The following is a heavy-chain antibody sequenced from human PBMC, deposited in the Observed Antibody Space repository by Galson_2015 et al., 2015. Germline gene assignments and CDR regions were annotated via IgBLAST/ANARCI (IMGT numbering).Heavy chain of an antibody. J-gene: IGHJ5*02. Sequence: SLRLSCAASGFTFSSYAMHWVRQAPGKGLEWVAVISYDGSNKYYADSVKGRFTISRDNSKNTLYLQMNSLRAEDTAVYYCARRTGRVSQRVHLCHWFDPWGQGTLVTVSS. D-gene: IGHD6-6*01. CDR3: ARRTGRVSQRVHLCHWFDP. V-gene: IGHV3-30*01. CDR1: GFTFSSYA. CDR2: ISYDGSNK.